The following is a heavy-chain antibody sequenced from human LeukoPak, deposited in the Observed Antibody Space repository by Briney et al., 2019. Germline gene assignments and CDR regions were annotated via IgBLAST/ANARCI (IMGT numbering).Heavy chain of an antibody. Sequence: GGSPRLSCAASGFTFSSYSMNWVRQAPGKGLEWVSYISSSSSTIYYADSVKGRFTISRDNAKNSLYLQMNSLRDEDTAVYYCAREVGTDDSSGYYPYYFDYWGQGTLVTVSS. CDR3: AREVGTDDSSGYYPYYFDY. CDR1: GFTFSSYS. V-gene: IGHV3-48*02. D-gene: IGHD3-22*01. CDR2: ISSSSSTI. J-gene: IGHJ4*02.